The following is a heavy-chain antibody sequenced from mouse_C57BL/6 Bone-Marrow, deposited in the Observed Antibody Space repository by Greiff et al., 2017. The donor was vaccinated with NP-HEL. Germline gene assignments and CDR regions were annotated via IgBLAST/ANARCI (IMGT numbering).Heavy chain of an antibody. CDR1: GYTFTNYW. CDR2: IYPGGGYT. V-gene: IGHV1-63*01. J-gene: IGHJ1*03. D-gene: IGHD1-1*01. CDR3: ASSSPYWYFDV. Sequence: VMLVESGAELVRPGTSVKMSCKASGYTFTNYWIGWAKQRPGHGLEWIGDIYPGGGYTNYNEKFKGKATLTADKSSSTAYMQFSSLTSEDSAIYYCASSSPYWYFDVWGTGTTVTVSS.